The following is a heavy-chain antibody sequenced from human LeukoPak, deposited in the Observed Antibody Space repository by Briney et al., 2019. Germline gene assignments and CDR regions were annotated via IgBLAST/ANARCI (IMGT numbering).Heavy chain of an antibody. Sequence: SETLSLTCAVYGGSFSGYYWSWIRQPPGKGLEWIGEINHSGSTNYNPSLKSRVTISVDTSKNQFSLKLSSVTAADTAVYYCARLGSSGWYYMDVWGKGTTVTISS. V-gene: IGHV4-34*01. CDR2: INHSGST. CDR3: ARLGSSGWYYMDV. J-gene: IGHJ6*03. CDR1: GGSFSGYY. D-gene: IGHD6-19*01.